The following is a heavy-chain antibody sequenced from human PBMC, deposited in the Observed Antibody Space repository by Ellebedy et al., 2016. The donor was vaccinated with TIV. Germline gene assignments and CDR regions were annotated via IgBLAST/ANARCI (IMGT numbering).Heavy chain of an antibody. Sequence: PGGSLRLSCEGSGFTVSSNYMSWVRQAPGKGLEWVSVIYSGGSTYYADSVKGRFTISRDNSKNTLYLQMNSLRAEDTAVYYCARSWELRGFFDYWGQGTLVTVSS. CDR1: GFTVSSNY. CDR2: IYSGGST. CDR3: ARSWELRGFFDY. D-gene: IGHD1-26*01. J-gene: IGHJ4*02. V-gene: IGHV3-66*02.